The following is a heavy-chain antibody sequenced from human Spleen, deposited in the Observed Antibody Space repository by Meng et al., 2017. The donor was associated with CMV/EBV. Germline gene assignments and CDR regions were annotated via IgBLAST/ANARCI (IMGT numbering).Heavy chain of an antibody. CDR3: ARDRRYYGSGTYGRGYWFDP. CDR1: GFTFSTYS. V-gene: IGHV3-21*01. J-gene: IGHJ5*02. D-gene: IGHD3-10*01. Sequence: GESLKISCAASGFTFSTYSMSWVRQAPGKGLEWVSSISSSDTYIYYADSVKGRFTISRDNAKNSLYLQMKSLRAEDTAVYYCARDRRYYGSGTYGRGYWFDPWGQGTLVTVSS. CDR2: ISSSDTYI.